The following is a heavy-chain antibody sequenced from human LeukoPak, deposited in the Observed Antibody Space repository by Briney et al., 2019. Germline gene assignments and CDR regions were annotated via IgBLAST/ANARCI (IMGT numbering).Heavy chain of an antibody. CDR3: AKDSQLGDSPYLDS. CDR1: GLTFSKSA. J-gene: IGHJ4*02. Sequence: GGSLRLSCTASGLTFSKSAMHWVRQAPGKGLQWVSGISSSGGVTYDTDSVKGRFTISRDNSKNTLYLQMNSLRAEDTAIYYCAKDSQLGDSPYLDSWGQGTLVTVSS. CDR2: ISSSGGVT. V-gene: IGHV3-23*01. D-gene: IGHD1-1*01.